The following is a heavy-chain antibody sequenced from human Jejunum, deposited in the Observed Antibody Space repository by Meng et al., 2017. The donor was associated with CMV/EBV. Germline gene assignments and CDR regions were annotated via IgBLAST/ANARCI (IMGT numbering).Heavy chain of an antibody. CDR1: YW. J-gene: IGHJ4*02. V-gene: IGHV5-51*01. CDR2: IYPGDWDT. Sequence: YWIGWVRQMPGKGLEWMVLIYPGDWDTKYNPSFQGQVSISVDKSINTAYLHWSSLKASDTAKYYCARQHYDFWTGSYTGNSYFDFWGQGTLVTVSS. D-gene: IGHD3/OR15-3a*01. CDR3: ARQHYDFWTGSYTGNSYFDF.